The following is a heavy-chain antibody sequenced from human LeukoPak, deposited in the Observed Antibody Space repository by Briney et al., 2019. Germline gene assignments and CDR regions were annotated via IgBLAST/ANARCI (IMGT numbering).Heavy chain of an antibody. CDR3: ARDRPSSTSWGVWFDP. CDR1: GGSISSSSYY. Sequence: SETLSLTCTVSGGSISSSSYYWGWIRQPPGKGLEWIGSIYYSGSTYYNPSLKSRVTISVDTSKNQFSLKLSSVTAADTAVYYCARDRPSSTSWGVWFDPWGQGTLVTVSS. CDR2: IYYSGST. V-gene: IGHV4-39*07. J-gene: IGHJ5*02. D-gene: IGHD2-2*01.